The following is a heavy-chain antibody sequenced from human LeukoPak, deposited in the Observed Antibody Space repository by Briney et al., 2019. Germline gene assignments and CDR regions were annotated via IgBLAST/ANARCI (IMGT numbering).Heavy chain of an antibody. CDR3: ARALTTVVPMDV. D-gene: IGHD4-23*01. Sequence: SVKVSCKASGYTFTSYGISWVRQAPGQGLEWMGGIIPIFGTANYAQKFQGRVTITADESTSTAYMELSSLRSEDTAVYYCARALTTVVPMDVWGQGTTVTVSS. J-gene: IGHJ6*02. V-gene: IGHV1-69*13. CDR1: GYTFTSYG. CDR2: IIPIFGTA.